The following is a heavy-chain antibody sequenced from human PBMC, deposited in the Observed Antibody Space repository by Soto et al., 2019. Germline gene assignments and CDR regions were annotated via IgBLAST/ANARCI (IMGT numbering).Heavy chain of an antibody. Sequence: QVQLVQSGAEVKKPGSSVKVSCKASGGTFSSYAISWVRQAPGQGLEWMGGIIPIFGTANYAQKFQGRVTITADESTSTAYMELSSLRSEDTAVYYCARERDCSDGSCYRGYFDYWGQGTLVTVSS. CDR2: IIPIFGTA. CDR1: GGTFSSYA. CDR3: ARERDCSDGSCYRGYFDY. D-gene: IGHD2-15*01. J-gene: IGHJ4*02. V-gene: IGHV1-69*01.